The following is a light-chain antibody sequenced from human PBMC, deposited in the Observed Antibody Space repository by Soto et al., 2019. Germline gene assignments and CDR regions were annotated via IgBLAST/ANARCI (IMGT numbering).Light chain of an antibody. J-gene: IGKJ1*01. CDR2: KAS. CDR3: QQYNSYPT. V-gene: IGKV1-5*03. CDR1: QSISSW. Sequence: DIQMTQPPSTLSASVGDRVTITCRASQSISSWLAWYQQKPGKAPKLLIYKASSLESGVPSRFSGSGSGTEFTLTISSLQPDDFATYYCQQYNSYPTFGQGTKVDIK.